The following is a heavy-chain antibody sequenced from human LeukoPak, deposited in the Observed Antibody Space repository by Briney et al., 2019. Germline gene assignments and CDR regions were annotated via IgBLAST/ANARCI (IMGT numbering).Heavy chain of an antibody. Sequence: SETLSLTCTVSGGSIIKRRYYWGWIRQSPGKGLEWIGSVYYSGSPYYNPSLKSRVTISVDTSKNQFSLKMTSVTAGDTAVYYCARPKVRGVENSDYWGQGILVTVSS. CDR2: VYYSGSP. V-gene: IGHV4-39*01. J-gene: IGHJ4*02. D-gene: IGHD3-10*01. CDR1: GGSIIKRRYY. CDR3: ARPKVRGVENSDY.